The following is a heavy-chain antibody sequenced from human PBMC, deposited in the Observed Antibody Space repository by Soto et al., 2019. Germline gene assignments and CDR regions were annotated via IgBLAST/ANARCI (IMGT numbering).Heavy chain of an antibody. CDR1: GDSISTVDYL. J-gene: IGHJ5*01. Sequence: SETLSLTCSVSGDSISTVDYLWAWIRQPPGQALEYIGYIYKSTTTYYNPSFESRVAISLDTSKSQFSLNVTSVTAADTAVYFCARGRYCLTGRCFPNWFDSWGQGTLVTVS. V-gene: IGHV4-30-4*01. CDR2: IYKSTTT. CDR3: ARGRYCLTGRCFPNWFDS. D-gene: IGHD2-15*01.